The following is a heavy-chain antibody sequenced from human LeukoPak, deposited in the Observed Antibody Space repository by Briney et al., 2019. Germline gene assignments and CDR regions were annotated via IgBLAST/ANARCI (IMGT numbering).Heavy chain of an antibody. CDR1: GYTFTGYY. J-gene: IGHJ4*02. D-gene: IGHD2-15*01. CDR3: ARGYCSGGSCSRDY. CDR2: INSNSGGT. Sequence: ASVKVSCKASGYTFTGYYMHWVRQAPGQGLEWMGWINSNSGGTNYAQKFQGRVTMTRDTSISTAYMELSRLRSDDTAVYYCARGYCSGGSCSRDYWGQGTLVTVSS. V-gene: IGHV1-2*02.